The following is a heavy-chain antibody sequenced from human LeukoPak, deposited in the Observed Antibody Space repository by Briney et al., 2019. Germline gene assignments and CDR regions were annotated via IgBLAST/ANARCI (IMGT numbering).Heavy chain of an antibody. V-gene: IGHV1-2*04. CDR1: GYTFTGYY. J-gene: IGHJ4*02. CDR2: INPNSGGT. Sequence: GASVKVSCKASGYTFTGYYMHWVRQAPGQGLEWMGWINPNSGGTNYAQKFQGWVTMTRDTSISTAYMELSRLRSEDTAVYYCARETTVTTADYWGQGTLVTVSS. CDR3: ARETTVTTADY. D-gene: IGHD4-17*01.